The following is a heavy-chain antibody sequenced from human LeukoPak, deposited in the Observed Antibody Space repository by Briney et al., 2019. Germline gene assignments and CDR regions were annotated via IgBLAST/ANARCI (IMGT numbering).Heavy chain of an antibody. D-gene: IGHD2-8*01. V-gene: IGHV1-2*02. CDR3: AIMGDTFDI. CDR1: GYTLTDYY. J-gene: IGHJ3*02. CDR2: INPDSGDT. Sequence: ASVTVSCKASGYTLTDYYMHWVRQAPGQGLEWMGSINPDSGDTNYAQNLQGRVTMTRDTSINTAYLDLSRLRSDDTAVYYCAIMGDTFDIWGEGTKVTV.